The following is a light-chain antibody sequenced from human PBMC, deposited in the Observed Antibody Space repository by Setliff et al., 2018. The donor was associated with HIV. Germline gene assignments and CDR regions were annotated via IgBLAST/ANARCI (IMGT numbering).Light chain of an antibody. CDR3: QVWDSSSGLYV. V-gene: IGLV3-21*04. CDR2: YDS. Sequence: SYELTQPPSVSVAPGKTARITCGGNNIGSKSAHWYQQKPGQAPVLVIYYDSDRPSGIPERFSGSNSGNTATLTITRVEAGEEADYYCQVWDSSSGLYVFGTGTKATVL. J-gene: IGLJ1*01. CDR1: NIGSKS.